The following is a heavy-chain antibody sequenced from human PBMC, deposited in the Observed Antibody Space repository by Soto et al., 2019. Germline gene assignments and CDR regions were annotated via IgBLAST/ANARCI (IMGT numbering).Heavy chain of an antibody. D-gene: IGHD2-2*01. J-gene: IGHJ4*02. V-gene: IGHV4-39*01. Sequence: QLQLQESGPGLVKPSETLSLTCTVSGGSISSSSYYWGWIRQPPGKGLEWIGSIYYSGSTYYNPSLKSRVTLSVDTSKNQFSRKLSSVTAADTAVYYCARHNGPDIVVVPAAKTFDYWGQGTLVTVSS. CDR1: GGSISSSSYY. CDR2: IYYSGST. CDR3: ARHNGPDIVVVPAAKTFDY.